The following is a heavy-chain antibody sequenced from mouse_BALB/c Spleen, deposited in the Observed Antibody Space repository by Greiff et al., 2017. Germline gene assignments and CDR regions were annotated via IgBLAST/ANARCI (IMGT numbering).Heavy chain of an antibody. Sequence: EVKLMESGPELVKPGASVKIPCKASGYTFTDYNMDWVKQSHGKSLEWIGDINPNNGGTIYNQKFKGKATLTVDKSSSTAYMELRSLTSEDTAVYYCARSIYYGSSYAMDYWGQGTSVTVSS. V-gene: IGHV1-18*01. D-gene: IGHD1-1*01. CDR3: ARSIYYGSSYAMDY. CDR1: GYTFTDYN. J-gene: IGHJ4*01. CDR2: INPNNGGT.